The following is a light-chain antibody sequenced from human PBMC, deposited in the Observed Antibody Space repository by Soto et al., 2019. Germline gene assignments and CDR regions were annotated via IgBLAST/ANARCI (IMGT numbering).Light chain of an antibody. CDR1: SSDVGGYDL. J-gene: IGLJ1*01. V-gene: IGLV2-11*01. CDR2: DVT. Sequence: HSALTQPRSVSGSPGQSVTISCTGTSSDVGGYDLVSWYQQHPGKAPKLMIYDVTKRPSGVPDRFSGSRSGNTASLTISGLQAEDDADYYCCSYAGTYAFYVFGTGTKLTVL. CDR3: CSYAGTYAFYV.